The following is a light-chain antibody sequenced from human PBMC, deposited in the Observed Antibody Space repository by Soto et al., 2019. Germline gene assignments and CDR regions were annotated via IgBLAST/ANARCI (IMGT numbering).Light chain of an antibody. CDR3: QQYNNWPHT. J-gene: IGKJ2*01. V-gene: IGKV3-15*01. Sequence: EIVLTQSPATLSLSPGERATLSCRASQSVSSYLAWYQQKPGQGPRLLIYDASNRATGVPVRFSGSGSGTEFTLTINSLQSEDFAVYYCQQYNNWPHTFGQGTKVDIK. CDR1: QSVSSY. CDR2: DAS.